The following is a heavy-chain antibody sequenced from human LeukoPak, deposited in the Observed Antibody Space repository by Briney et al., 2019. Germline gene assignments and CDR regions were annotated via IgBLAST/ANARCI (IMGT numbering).Heavy chain of an antibody. D-gene: IGHD4-11*01. V-gene: IGHV4-30-2*01. CDR2: THHSGSI. Sequence: PSQTLSLTCTVSGGSISSGGYYWSWIRQPPGKGLEWIVYTHHSGSIYHNPSLKTRVTISLDRSKNQFSLNLSSVTAADTAVYYCARVAVTTSRPGWYFDLWGRGTLVTVSS. J-gene: IGHJ2*01. CDR1: GGSISSGGYY. CDR3: ARVAVTTSRPGWYFDL.